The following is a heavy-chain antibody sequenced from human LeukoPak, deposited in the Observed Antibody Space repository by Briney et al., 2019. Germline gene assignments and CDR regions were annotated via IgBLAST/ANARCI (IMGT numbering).Heavy chain of an antibody. J-gene: IGHJ5*02. Sequence: SETLSLTCAVSGRSISSGGYSWSWIRQPPGKGLEWIGYIYHSGSTYYNPSLKSRVTTSVDRSKNQFSLKLSSVTAADTAVYYCARGRVVAATNWFDPWGQGTLVTVSS. V-gene: IGHV4-30-2*01. CDR3: ARGRVVAATNWFDP. CDR2: IYHSGST. CDR1: GRSISSGGYS. D-gene: IGHD2-15*01.